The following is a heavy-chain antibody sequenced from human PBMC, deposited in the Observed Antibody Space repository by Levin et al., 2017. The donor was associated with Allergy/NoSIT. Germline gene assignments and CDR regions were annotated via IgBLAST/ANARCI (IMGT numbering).Heavy chain of an antibody. D-gene: IGHD6-25*01. V-gene: IGHV4-34*01. CDR2: INHSGST. Sequence: SETLSLTCAVYGGSFSGYYWSWIRQPPGKGLEWIGEINHSGSTNYNPSLKSRVTISVDTSKNQFSLKLSSVTAADTAVYYCALTAAVDVPFDLWGRGTLVTVSS. J-gene: IGHJ2*01. CDR1: GGSFSGYY. CDR3: ALTAAVDVPFDL.